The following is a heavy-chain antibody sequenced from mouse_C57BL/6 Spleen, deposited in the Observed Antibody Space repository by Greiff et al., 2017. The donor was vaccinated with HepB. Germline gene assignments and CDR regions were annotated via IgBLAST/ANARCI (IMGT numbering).Heavy chain of an antibody. Sequence: EVKLVESGGGLVKPGGSLKLSCAASGFTFSSYAMSWVRQTPEKRLEWVATISDGGSYTYYPDNVKGRFTISRDNAKNNLYLQMSHLKSEDTAMYYCARGRGYGDWYFDVWGTGTTVTVSS. CDR2: ISDGGSYT. D-gene: IGHD2-2*01. CDR3: ARGRGYGDWYFDV. CDR1: GFTFSSYA. J-gene: IGHJ1*03. V-gene: IGHV5-4*03.